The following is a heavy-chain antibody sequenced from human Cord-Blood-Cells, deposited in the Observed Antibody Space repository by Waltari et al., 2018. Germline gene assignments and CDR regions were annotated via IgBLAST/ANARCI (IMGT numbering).Heavy chain of an antibody. J-gene: IGHJ6*02. V-gene: IGHV4-34*01. Sequence: QVQLQQWGAGLLKPSETLSLTCAVYGGSFSGYYWSWIRQPPGKGLEWIGEINHSGSTNYNPYLKSLVTISVDTSKNQFSLKLSSVTAADTAVYYCARGRVYCSSTSCYYYYGMDVWGQGTTVTVSS. CDR3: ARGRVYCSSTSCYYYYGMDV. CDR1: GGSFSGYY. CDR2: INHSGST. D-gene: IGHD2-2*01.